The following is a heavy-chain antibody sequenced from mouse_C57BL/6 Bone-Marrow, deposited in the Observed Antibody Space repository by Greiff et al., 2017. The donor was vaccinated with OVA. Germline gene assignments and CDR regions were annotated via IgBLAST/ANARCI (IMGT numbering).Heavy chain of an antibody. J-gene: IGHJ2*01. D-gene: IGHD1-1*01. CDR1: GYTFTSYW. CDR3: ARSPDYYGSRRDY. V-gene: IGHV1-64*01. CDR2: IHPNSGST. Sequence: QVQLQQPGAELVKPGASVKLSCKASGYTFTSYWMHWVKQRPGQGLEWIGMIHPNSGSTNYNEKFKSKATLTVDKSSSTAYMQLSSLTSEDSAVYYCARSPDYYGSRRDYWGQGTTLTVSS.